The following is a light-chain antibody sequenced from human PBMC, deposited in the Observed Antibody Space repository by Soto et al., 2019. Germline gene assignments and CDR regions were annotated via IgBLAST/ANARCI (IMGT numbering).Light chain of an antibody. Sequence: AIQMTQSPSSLSASVGGRITITCRASQGIAKDLGWYQQKPGKAPKLLIYGTSSLHSGVPPRFSRSGSDTAFTLTVSSLPPEDFAIYYCQQADTFPIAFGQGTRLEI. J-gene: IGKJ5*01. V-gene: IGKV1-6*01. CDR1: QGIAKD. CDR2: GTS. CDR3: QQADTFPIA.